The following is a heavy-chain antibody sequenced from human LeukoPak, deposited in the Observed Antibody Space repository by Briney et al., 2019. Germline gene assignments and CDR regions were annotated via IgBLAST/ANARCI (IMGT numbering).Heavy chain of an antibody. V-gene: IGHV4-34*01. J-gene: IGHJ4*02. Sequence: SETLSLTCAVYGGSFSGYYWSWIRQPPGKGLEWIGEINHSGSTNYNPSLKSRVTISVDTSKNQFSLKLSSVTAADTAVYYCARQLGGPRGYFDYWGQGTLVTVSS. D-gene: IGHD5-24*01. CDR2: INHSGST. CDR1: GGSFSGYY. CDR3: ARQLGGPRGYFDY.